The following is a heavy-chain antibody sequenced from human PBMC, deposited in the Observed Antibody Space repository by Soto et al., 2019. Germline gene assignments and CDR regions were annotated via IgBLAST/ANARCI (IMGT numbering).Heavy chain of an antibody. Sequence: ASVKVSCKASGYTFTSYGISWVRQAPGQGLEWMGWISAYNGNTNYAQKLQGRATMTTDTSTSTAYMELRSLRSDDTAVYYCARIFWSGYYTGIYYYYGMDVWGQGTTVTVSS. J-gene: IGHJ6*02. D-gene: IGHD3-3*01. CDR1: GYTFTSYG. CDR3: ARIFWSGYYTGIYYYYGMDV. CDR2: ISAYNGNT. V-gene: IGHV1-18*04.